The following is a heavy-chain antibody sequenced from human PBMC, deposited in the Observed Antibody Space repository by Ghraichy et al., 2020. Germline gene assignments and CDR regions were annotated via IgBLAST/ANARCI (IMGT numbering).Heavy chain of an antibody. CDR3: ARGAGSGWYYFDY. CDR2: IYYSGST. Sequence: SETLSLTCTVSGGSISSYYWSWIRQPPGKGLEWIGYIYYSGSTNYNPSLKSRVTISVDTSKNQFSLKLSSVTAADTAVYYCARGAGSGWYYFDYWGQGTLVTVSS. D-gene: IGHD6-19*01. J-gene: IGHJ4*02. CDR1: GGSISSYY. V-gene: IGHV4-59*01.